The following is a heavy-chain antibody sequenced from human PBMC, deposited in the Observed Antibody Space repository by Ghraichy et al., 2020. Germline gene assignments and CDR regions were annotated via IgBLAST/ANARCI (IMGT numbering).Heavy chain of an antibody. D-gene: IGHD4-17*01. CDR1: GFSFSRHW. Sequence: GGSLRLSCTASGFSFSRHWMSWVRQAPGKGLEWVASIKSDRSDSFYLDSVKGRFTISRDNAENSVSLEMTSLRVEDTAVYYCARDPYGDYKYGGTDYWGRGTLVSFSS. V-gene: IGHV3-7*01. CDR3: ARDPYGDYKYGGTDY. CDR2: IKSDRSDS. J-gene: IGHJ4*02.